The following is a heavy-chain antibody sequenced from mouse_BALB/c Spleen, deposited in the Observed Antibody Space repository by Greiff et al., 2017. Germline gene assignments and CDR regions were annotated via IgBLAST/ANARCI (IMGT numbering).Heavy chain of an antibody. V-gene: IGHV14-3*02. CDR2: IDPANGNT. CDR1: GFNIKDTY. D-gene: IGHD3-1*01. Sequence: EVKVEESGAELVKPGASVKLSCTASGFNIKDTYMHWVKQRPEQGLEWIGRIDPANGNTKYDPKFQGKATITADTSSNTAYLQLSSLTSEDTAVYYCASSDEDYYAMDYWGQGTSVTVSS. CDR3: ASSDEDYYAMDY. J-gene: IGHJ4*01.